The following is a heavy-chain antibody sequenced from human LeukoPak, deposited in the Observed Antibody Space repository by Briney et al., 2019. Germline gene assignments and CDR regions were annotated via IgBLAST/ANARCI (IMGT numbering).Heavy chain of an antibody. D-gene: IGHD3-22*01. J-gene: IGHJ4*02. CDR2: INPSGGST. Sequence: GASVKVSCKASGYTFTSYYMHWVRQAPGQGLEWMGIINPSGGSTSYAQKFQGRVTMTRDTSTSTVYMELSSLRSEDTAVYYCASMPQSFDSGGPIGIIDYWGQGTLVTVSS. V-gene: IGHV1-46*01. CDR3: ASMPQSFDSGGPIGIIDY. CDR1: GYTFTSYY.